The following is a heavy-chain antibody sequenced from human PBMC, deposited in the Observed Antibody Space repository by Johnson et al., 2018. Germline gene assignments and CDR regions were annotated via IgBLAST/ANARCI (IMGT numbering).Heavy chain of an antibody. D-gene: IGHD3-22*01. CDR3: ARGNYDSSGYYSGVYFQH. J-gene: IGHJ1*01. CDR1: GGSISSYY. CDR2: IYYSGST. Sequence: QVQLQESGPGLVKPSETLSLTCTVSGGSISSYYWSWIRQPPGKGLEWIGYIYYSGSTNYNPSLKRRVTISVDTSKNQFSLKLSSVTAADTAVYYCARGNYDSSGYYSGVYFQHWGQGTLVTVSS. V-gene: IGHV4-59*01.